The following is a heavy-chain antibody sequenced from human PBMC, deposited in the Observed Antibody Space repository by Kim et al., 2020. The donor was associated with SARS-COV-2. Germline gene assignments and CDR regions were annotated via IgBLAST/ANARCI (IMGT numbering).Heavy chain of an antibody. J-gene: IGHJ4*02. Sequence: SETLSLTCTVSGGSISSSIYYWGWIRQPSGEGLEWIGSIYSSGSTYYNPSLKSRVTISVDTSENQFSLKLNSVTAADTAVYYCASLPKYYDFWSGYYTGLDYWGQGTLVTVSS. CDR2: IYSSGST. D-gene: IGHD3-3*01. V-gene: IGHV4-39*01. CDR1: GGSISSSIYY. CDR3: ASLPKYYDFWSGYYTGLDY.